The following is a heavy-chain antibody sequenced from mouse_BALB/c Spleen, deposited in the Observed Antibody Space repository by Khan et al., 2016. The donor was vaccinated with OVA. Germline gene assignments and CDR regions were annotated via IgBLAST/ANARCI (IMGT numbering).Heavy chain of an antibody. CDR2: ISTNYGDA. J-gene: IGHJ3*01. V-gene: IGHV1S137*01. D-gene: IGHD1-1*02. Sequence: VKLLESGAELVRPGVSVKISCKASGYTFTDYAMHWVKQRHAKSLEWIGVISTNYGDADYNQKFQGKASMTVDRSSSTVYMELARLTSEDSANYYCVRGGKFAYWGQGTLVTVSA. CDR1: GYTFTDYA. CDR3: VRGGKFAY.